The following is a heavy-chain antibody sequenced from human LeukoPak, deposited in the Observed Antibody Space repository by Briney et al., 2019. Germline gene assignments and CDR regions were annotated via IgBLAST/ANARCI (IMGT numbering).Heavy chain of an antibody. CDR1: GGSFGGYY. CDR2: INHSGST. V-gene: IGHV4-34*01. Sequence: PSETLSLTCAVYGGSFGGYYWSWIRQPPGKGLEWIGEINHSGSTNYNPSLKSRVTISVDTSKNQFSLKLSSVTAADTAVYYCARTRKYYYYGMDVWGQGTTVTVSS. D-gene: IGHD1-14*01. J-gene: IGHJ6*02. CDR3: ARTRKYYYYGMDV.